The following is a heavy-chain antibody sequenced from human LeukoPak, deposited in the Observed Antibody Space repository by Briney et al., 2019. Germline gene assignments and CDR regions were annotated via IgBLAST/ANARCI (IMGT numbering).Heavy chain of an antibody. CDR3: ARVGSSSSGYYYYMDV. CDR2: IIPIFGTA. Sequence: SVKVSCKASGGTFSSYAICWVRQAPGQGLKWMGGIIPIFGTANYAQKFQGRVTITTDESTSTAYMELSSLRSEDTTVYYCARVGSSSSGYYYYMDVWGKGTTVTVSS. V-gene: IGHV1-69*05. D-gene: IGHD6-6*01. CDR1: GGTFSSYA. J-gene: IGHJ6*03.